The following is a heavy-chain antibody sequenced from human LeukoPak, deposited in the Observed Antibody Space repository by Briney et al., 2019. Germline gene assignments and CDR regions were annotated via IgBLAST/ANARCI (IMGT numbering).Heavy chain of an antibody. CDR2: IYTRGST. CDR1: GGSINNYY. D-gene: IGHD2-15*01. CDR3: ARGRYCSADICSGGDAFDI. V-gene: IGHV4-4*07. J-gene: IGHJ3*02. Sequence: SETLSLTCTVSGGSINNYYWGWIRQPAGKGLEWIGRIYTRGSTNYNPSLKSRVTMSVDTSKNQFSLKLSSVTAADTAVYYCARGRYCSADICSGGDAFDIWGQGTMVSVSS.